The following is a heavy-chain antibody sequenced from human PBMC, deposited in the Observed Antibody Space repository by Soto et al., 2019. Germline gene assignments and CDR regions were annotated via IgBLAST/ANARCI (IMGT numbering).Heavy chain of an antibody. Sequence: QVQLVQSGAEVKKPGSSVKVSCKASGGTFSSYAISWVRQAPGQGLEWMGGIIPIFGTANYAQKLQGRDTNTAVESTSTAYMELSSLRSEDTAVYYCAIYYYDSSGGLDYYYYCMDVWGQGTAVAVSS. CDR1: GGTFSSYA. V-gene: IGHV1-69*01. D-gene: IGHD3-22*01. CDR3: AIYYYDSSGGLDYYYYCMDV. CDR2: IIPIFGTA. J-gene: IGHJ6*02.